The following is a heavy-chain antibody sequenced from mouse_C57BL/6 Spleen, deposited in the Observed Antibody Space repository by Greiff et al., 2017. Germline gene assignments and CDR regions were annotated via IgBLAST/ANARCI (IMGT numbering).Heavy chain of an antibody. D-gene: IGHD3-3*01. CDR3: ARRGLGDYFDY. V-gene: IGHV1-61*01. CDR1: GYTFTSYW. Sequence: QVQLQQPGAELVRPGSSVKLSCKASGYTFTSYWMDWVKQRPGQGLEWIGNIYPSDSETHYNQKFKDKATLTVDKSSSTAYMQLSSLTSEDSAVYYCARRGLGDYFDYWGQGTTLTVSS. J-gene: IGHJ2*01. CDR2: IYPSDSET.